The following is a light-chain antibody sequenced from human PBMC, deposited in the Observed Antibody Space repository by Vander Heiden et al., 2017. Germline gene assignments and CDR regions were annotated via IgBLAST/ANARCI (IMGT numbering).Light chain of an antibody. Sequence: QSVLTQPPSVSGAAGQRVTISCTGSRSNIGAGYDVHWYQQLPGTSPKLLIYGNSNRPSGVPDRFSGSKSGPSASLAITGLQAEDEADYYCQSYDSSLGVVFGGGTKLTVL. V-gene: IGLV1-40*01. J-gene: IGLJ2*01. CDR1: RSNIGAGYD. CDR2: GNS. CDR3: QSYDSSLGVV.